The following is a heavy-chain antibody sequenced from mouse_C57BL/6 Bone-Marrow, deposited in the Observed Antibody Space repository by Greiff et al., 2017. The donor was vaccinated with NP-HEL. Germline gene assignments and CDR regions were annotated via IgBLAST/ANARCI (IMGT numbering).Heavy chain of an antibody. Sequence: QVQLKESGAELARPGASVKLSCKASGYTFTSYGISWVKQRTGQGLEWIGEIYPRSGNTYYNEKFKGKATLTADKSSSTAYMELRSLTSEDSAVYFCARLYYGSSYGYFDVWGTGTTVTVSS. CDR1: GYTFTSYG. V-gene: IGHV1-81*01. CDR3: ARLYYGSSYGYFDV. CDR2: IYPRSGNT. D-gene: IGHD1-1*01. J-gene: IGHJ1*03.